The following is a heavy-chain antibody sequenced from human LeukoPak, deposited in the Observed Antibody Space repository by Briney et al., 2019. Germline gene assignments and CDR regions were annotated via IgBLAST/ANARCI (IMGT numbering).Heavy chain of an antibody. V-gene: IGHV4-39*07. J-gene: IGHJ4*02. CDR3: AIFYGSGSYCDY. D-gene: IGHD3-10*01. CDR2: IYYSGST. CDR1: GGSISSSSYY. Sequence: SETLSLTCTVSGGSISSSSYYWGWIRQPPGKGLEWIGSIYYSGSTYYNPSLKSRVTISVDTSKNQFSLKLSSVTAADTAVYYCAIFYGSGSYCDYWGQGTLVTVSS.